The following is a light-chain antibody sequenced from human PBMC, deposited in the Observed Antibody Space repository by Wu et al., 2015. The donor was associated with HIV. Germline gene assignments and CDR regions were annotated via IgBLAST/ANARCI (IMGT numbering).Light chain of an antibody. CDR2: KTS. CDR1: QSLSNF. Sequence: DIQMTQSPSTLSASVGDRVTITCRASQSLSNFLAWYQQKPGKAPKLLIYKTSTLQSGVPSRFSGSASGTEFTLTITSLQPDDFATYYCQQYNTYWTFGQVTFGQGTKVEIK. CDR3: QQYNTYWTFGQVT. V-gene: IGKV1-5*03. J-gene: IGKJ1*01.